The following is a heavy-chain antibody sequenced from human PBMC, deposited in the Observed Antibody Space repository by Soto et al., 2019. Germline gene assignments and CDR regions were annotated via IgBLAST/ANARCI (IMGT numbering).Heavy chain of an antibody. V-gene: IGHV3-21*01. CDR1: GFTFSSYS. Sequence: GGSLRLSCAASGFTFSSYSMNWVRQAPGKGLEWVSSISSSSSYIYYADSVKGRFTISRDNAKNSLYLQMNSLRAEDTAVYYCARWSALVTTLKRYWFDPWGQRTLVTVSS. D-gene: IGHD4-17*01. J-gene: IGHJ5*02. CDR3: ARWSALVTTLKRYWFDP. CDR2: ISSSSSYI.